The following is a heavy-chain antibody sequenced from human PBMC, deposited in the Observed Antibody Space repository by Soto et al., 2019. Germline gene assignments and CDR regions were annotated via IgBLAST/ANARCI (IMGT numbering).Heavy chain of an antibody. CDR3: AFDSSDSLVDY. D-gene: IGHD6-19*01. CDR2: ISGGGDNS. Sequence: GGSLRLSCVASGLTFSSYAMHWVRQAPGKGLEWVSAISGGGDNSKYTDSVKGRFTISRVNTRRTLYLQMNSLRAEDTAVYYFAFDSSDSLVDYWGQGALVTVSS. J-gene: IGHJ4*02. CDR1: GLTFSSYA. V-gene: IGHV3-23*01.